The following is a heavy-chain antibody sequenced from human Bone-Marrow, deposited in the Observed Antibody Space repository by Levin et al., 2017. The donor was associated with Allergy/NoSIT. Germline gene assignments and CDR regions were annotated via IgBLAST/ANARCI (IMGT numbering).Heavy chain of an antibody. J-gene: IGHJ4*02. CDR3: AKGDGGVAIIPLIY. Sequence: LSLTCAASGFTFSSYAMSWVRQAPGKGLEWVSAISGSGGSTYYADSVKGRFTISRDNSKNTLYLQMNSLRAEDTAVYYCAKGDGGVAIIPLIYWGQGTLVTVSS. D-gene: IGHD3-3*01. CDR1: GFTFSSYA. V-gene: IGHV3-23*01. CDR2: ISGSGGST.